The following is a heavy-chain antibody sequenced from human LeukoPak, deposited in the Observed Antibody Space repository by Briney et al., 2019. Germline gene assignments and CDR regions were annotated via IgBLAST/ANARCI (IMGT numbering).Heavy chain of an antibody. CDR2: IYYSGST. D-gene: IGHD4-17*01. V-gene: IGHV4-59*01. Sequence: KSSETLSLTCTVSGGSISTYYWSWIRQPPGKGLEWIGYIYYSGSTNYNPSLKSRVTISVDTSKNQFSLKLSSVTAADTAVYYCARTYGDYGYYYYMDVWGKGTTVTVSS. J-gene: IGHJ6*03. CDR3: ARTYGDYGYYYYMDV. CDR1: GGSISTYY.